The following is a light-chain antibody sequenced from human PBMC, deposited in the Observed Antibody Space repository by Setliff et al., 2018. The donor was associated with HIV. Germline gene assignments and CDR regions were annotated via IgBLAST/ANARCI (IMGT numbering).Light chain of an antibody. V-gene: IGLV1-44*01. J-gene: IGLJ1*01. CDR1: SSNIGSNT. Sequence: VLTQPPSASGTPGQRVTISCSGSSSNIGSNTVNWYQQLPGTAPKLLIYNNNQRPSGVPDRFSGSKSGTSASLAIGGLQSEDEADYYCAAWHDSLNGYVFGAGTKVTVL. CDR3: AAWHDSLNGYV. CDR2: NNN.